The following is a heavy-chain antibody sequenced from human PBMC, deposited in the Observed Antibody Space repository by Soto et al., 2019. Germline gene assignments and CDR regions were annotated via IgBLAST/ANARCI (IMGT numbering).Heavy chain of an antibody. J-gene: IGHJ4*02. CDR1: GFIFNNYA. V-gene: IGHV3-23*01. D-gene: IGHD3-10*01. CDR3: AKDGRVVGSSRSQLVFDT. Sequence: EVQLLESGGDSVQPGRSLRLSCSGSGFIFNNYAMTWVRQAPGEGLEWVSTISATGDAAYYLDSVKGRFTISRDNSEETLFLQMSSLAVEDTAVYYCAKDGRVVGSSRSQLVFDTWGQGTLVTVSS. CDR2: ISATGDAA.